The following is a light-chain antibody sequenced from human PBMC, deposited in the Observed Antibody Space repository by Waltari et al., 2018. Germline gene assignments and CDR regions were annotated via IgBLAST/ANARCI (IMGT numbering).Light chain of an antibody. CDR2: GKD. Sequence: SSELTQDPTVSVALGQTVRITCQGDSLRFYYASWYQQKPGQAPVVVFFGKDHRPTGIPDRFAGARSGNPASLTITGAQAEEEADYYGNSRDSGGTLLLFGGGTRLTVL. CDR3: NSRDSGGTLLL. V-gene: IGLV3-19*01. J-gene: IGLJ3*02. CDR1: SLRFYY.